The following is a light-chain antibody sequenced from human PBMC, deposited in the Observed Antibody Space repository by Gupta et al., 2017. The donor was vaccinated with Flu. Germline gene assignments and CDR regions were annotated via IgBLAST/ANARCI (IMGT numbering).Light chain of an antibody. CDR1: TSDVAGSKC. CDR3: TSDTRKSIVV. V-gene: IGLV2-14*01. CDR2: QVS. Sequence: QSALTQPASVSGSPGQTITLSFTATTSDVAGSKCFSWYPHHPGKAPKLIIFQVSKRTSGVANRFSGSKSGYTASLTISGLQAEDEADYYCTSDTRKSIVVFGGGTKLTVL. J-gene: IGLJ2*01.